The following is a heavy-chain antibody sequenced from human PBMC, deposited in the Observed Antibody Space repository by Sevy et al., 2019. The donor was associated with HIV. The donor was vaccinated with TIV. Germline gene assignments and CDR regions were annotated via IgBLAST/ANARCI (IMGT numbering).Heavy chain of an antibody. V-gene: IGHV3-23*01. CDR3: SKKMGAGSGMAFVVDY. D-gene: IGHD5-18*01. CDR1: GLTFRSFA. CDR2: ISGTGHQT. J-gene: IGHJ4*02. Sequence: GGSLRLSCAASGLTFRSFATGWVRQAPGKGLDWISVISGTGHQTYSADSVKGRFTVSTDNTKNTLLLQMNSLRAEDTAIFYSSKKMGAGSGMAFVVDYWGQRTLVTVSS.